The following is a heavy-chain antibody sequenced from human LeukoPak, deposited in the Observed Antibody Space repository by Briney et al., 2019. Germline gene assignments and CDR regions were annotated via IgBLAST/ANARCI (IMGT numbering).Heavy chain of an antibody. CDR3: ARGRGVRGVNRLDY. CDR1: GGAFSGYY. D-gene: IGHD3-10*01. CDR2: INHSEST. J-gene: IGHJ4*02. Sequence: SETLSLTCAVYGGAFSGYYWSWIRQPPGKGLEWIGEINHSESTNYNPSLKSRVTISVDTSKNQFSLKLSSVTAADTAVYYCARGRGVRGVNRLDYWGQGTLVTVSS. V-gene: IGHV4-34*01.